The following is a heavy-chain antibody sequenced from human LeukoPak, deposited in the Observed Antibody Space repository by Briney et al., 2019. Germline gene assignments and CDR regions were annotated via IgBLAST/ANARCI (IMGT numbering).Heavy chain of an antibody. J-gene: IGHJ1*01. CDR2: IYYSGST. CDR1: GSSISSGDYY. CDR3: ARSPVSAEYFQH. V-gene: IGHV4-30-4*01. D-gene: IGHD3-10*01. Sequence: SETLSLTCTVSGSSISSGDYYWSWIRQPPGKGLEWIGYIYYSGSTYYNPSLKSRVTISVDTSKNQFSLKLSSVTAADTAVYYCARSPVSAEYFQHWGQGTLVTVSS.